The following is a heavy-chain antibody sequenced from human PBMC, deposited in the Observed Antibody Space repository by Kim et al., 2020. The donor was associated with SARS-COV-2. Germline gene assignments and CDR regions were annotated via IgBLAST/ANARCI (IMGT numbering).Heavy chain of an antibody. CDR2: ISSSSSSYI. J-gene: IGHJ6*02. CDR3: AREGYDFWSGLTHYYYGMDV. Sequence: GGSLRLSCAASGFTFSSYSMNWVRQAPGKGLEWVSSISSSSSSYIYYADSVKGRFTISRDNAKNSLYLQMNSLRAEDTAVYYCAREGYDFWSGLTHYYYGMDVWGQGTTVTVSS. D-gene: IGHD3-3*01. CDR1: GFTFSSYS. V-gene: IGHV3-21*01.